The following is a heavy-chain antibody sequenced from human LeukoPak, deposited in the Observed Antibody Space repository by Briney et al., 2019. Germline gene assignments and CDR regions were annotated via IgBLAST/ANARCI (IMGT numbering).Heavy chain of an antibody. CDR2: IIPIFGTA. CDR3: ARDPRSGYLYYFDY. D-gene: IGHD3-3*01. CDR1: GGTFSSYA. Sequence: SVKVSCKASGGTFSSYAISWARQAPGQGLEWMGGIIPIFGTANYAQKFQGRVTITADESTSTAYMELSSLRSEDTAVYYCARDPRSGYLYYFDYWGQGTLVTVSS. V-gene: IGHV1-69*13. J-gene: IGHJ4*02.